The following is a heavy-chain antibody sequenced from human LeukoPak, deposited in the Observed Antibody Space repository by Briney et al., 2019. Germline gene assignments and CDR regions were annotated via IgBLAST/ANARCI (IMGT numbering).Heavy chain of an antibody. CDR3: AREKRTLIAAPGGVSYYYYMDV. Sequence: PSGTLSLTCAVSGGSIITDNWWSWVRQAPGKGLEWLGEIHHSGKTNYNPSLKSRVTISVDKSENQFSLKLTSVTAVDTAVYFCAREKRTLIAAPGGVSYYYYMDVWGKGTTVTISS. V-gene: IGHV4-4*02. D-gene: IGHD6-13*01. J-gene: IGHJ6*03. CDR2: IHHSGKT. CDR1: GGSIITDNW.